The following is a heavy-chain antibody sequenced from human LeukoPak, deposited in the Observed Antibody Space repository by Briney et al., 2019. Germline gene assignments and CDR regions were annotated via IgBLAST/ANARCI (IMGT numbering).Heavy chain of an antibody. CDR1: GLTLTSYS. Sequence: GGSLRLSCAASGLTLTSYSMNWVRQAPGKGLEWVSYIRNSGGNAFYADSVKGRFTISRDNAKNSLDLQMNSLRAEDTAVYYCARDLVYNYEEFDYWGQGTLVTVSS. CDR2: IRNSGGNA. CDR3: ARDLVYNYEEFDY. J-gene: IGHJ4*02. D-gene: IGHD5-18*01. V-gene: IGHV3-48*04.